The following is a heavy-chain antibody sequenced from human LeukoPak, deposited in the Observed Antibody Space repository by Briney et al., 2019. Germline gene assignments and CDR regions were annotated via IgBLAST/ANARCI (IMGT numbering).Heavy chain of an antibody. CDR3: TSDYALKDSGYDY. CDR1: GFTFSSYS. CDR2: ISSSSSYI. Sequence: PGGSLRLSCAASGFTFSSYSMNWVRQAPGKGLEWVSSISSSSSYIYYADSVKGRFTISRDNAKNSLYLQMNSLKTEDTAVYYCTSDYALKDSGYDYWGQGTLVTVSS. V-gene: IGHV3-21*04. J-gene: IGHJ4*02. D-gene: IGHD5-12*01.